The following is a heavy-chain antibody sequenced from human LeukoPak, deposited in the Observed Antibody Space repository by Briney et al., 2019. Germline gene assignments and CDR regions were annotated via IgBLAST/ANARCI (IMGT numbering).Heavy chain of an antibody. CDR1: GFTVSSNY. J-gene: IGHJ4*02. Sequence: GGSLRLSCAASGFTVSSNYMSWVRQAPGKGLGWVSVIYGADNTYYADSVKGRFTISRDNSKNTLYLQMNSLRAEDTAVYYCASRLYSGARNFDYWGQGTLVTVSS. V-gene: IGHV3-66*01. CDR2: IYGADNT. D-gene: IGHD6-19*01. CDR3: ASRLYSGARNFDY.